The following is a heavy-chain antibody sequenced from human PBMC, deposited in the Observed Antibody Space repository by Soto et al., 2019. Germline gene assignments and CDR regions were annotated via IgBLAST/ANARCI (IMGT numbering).Heavy chain of an antibody. CDR2: ISGSGGRK. CDR1: GFTFSSYA. CDR3: AKDDVLVAALRDYYYYMDV. J-gene: IGHJ6*03. V-gene: IGHV3-23*01. Sequence: GGSLRLSCAASGFTFSSYAMSWVRQATGKGLEWVSAISGSGGRKYYPESVKGRCNISRDNSKNTLYLQMNSLRAEETAVYYCAKDDVLVAALRDYYYYMDVWGKGTTVTVSS. D-gene: IGHD2-15*01.